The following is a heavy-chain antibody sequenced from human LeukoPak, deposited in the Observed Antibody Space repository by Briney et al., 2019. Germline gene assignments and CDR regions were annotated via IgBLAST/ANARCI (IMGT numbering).Heavy chain of an antibody. CDR2: ISHSSTYI. D-gene: IGHD3/OR15-3a*01. J-gene: IGHJ4*02. CDR3: ARDSREFRSSDWFYEGIDS. Sequence: GGSLRLSCAASGFSFNTYSMNWIRQTPGKGLEWVSFISHSSTYIFYSDSVKGRFTVSRDNAKRSLFLHMSSLRVEDTGVYYCARDSREFRSSDWFYEGIDSWGPGTLVVVSS. CDR1: GFSFNTYS. V-gene: IGHV3-21*01.